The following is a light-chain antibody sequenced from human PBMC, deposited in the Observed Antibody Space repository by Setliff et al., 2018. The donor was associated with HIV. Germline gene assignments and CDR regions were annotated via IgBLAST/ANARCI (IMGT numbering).Light chain of an antibody. CDR3: CSYAGSSTPYV. Sequence: QSALAQPASVSGSPGQPITISCTGTSSDVGGYNYVSWYQQHPGKAPKLMIYDVTKRPSGVSNRFSGSKSGNTASLTISGLQAEDEADYYCCSYAGSSTPYVFGTGTKVTVL. CDR2: DVT. CDR1: SSDVGGYNY. J-gene: IGLJ1*01. V-gene: IGLV2-23*02.